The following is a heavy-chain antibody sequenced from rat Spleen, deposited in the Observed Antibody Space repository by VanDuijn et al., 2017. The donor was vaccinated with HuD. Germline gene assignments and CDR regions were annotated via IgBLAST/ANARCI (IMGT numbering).Heavy chain of an antibody. J-gene: IGHJ2*01. CDR3: TTDTFYDGTYYPGGFDY. CDR2: INKDSSIT. Sequence: EVKLVESGGGLVQPGRSLKLSCAASGFNFNDYWMGWVRQAPGKGLEWIGEINKDSSITKYAPALKDKITISRDNAQNTLYLQMSKLGSEDTAIYYCTTDTFYDGTYYPGGFDYWGQGVMVTVSS. V-gene: IGHV4-2*01. D-gene: IGHD1-12*02. CDR1: GFNFNDYW.